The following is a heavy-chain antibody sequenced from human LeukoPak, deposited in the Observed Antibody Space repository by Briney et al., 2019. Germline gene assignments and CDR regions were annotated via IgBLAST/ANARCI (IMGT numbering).Heavy chain of an antibody. CDR2: IRYDGSNK. J-gene: IGHJ4*02. Sequence: GGSLRLSCAASGFTFSSYGMHWVRQAPGKRLEWVAFIRYDGSNKYYADSVKGRFTISRDNSKNTLYLQMNSLRAEDTAVYYCAIGGRYSSSWFDYWGQGTLVTVSS. CDR3: AIGGRYSSSWFDY. V-gene: IGHV3-30*02. CDR1: GFTFSSYG. D-gene: IGHD6-13*01.